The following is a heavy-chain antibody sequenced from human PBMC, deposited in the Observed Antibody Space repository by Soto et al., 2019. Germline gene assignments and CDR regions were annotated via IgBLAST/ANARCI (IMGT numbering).Heavy chain of an antibody. CDR3: ARAVVDCSSTSCYAVDY. J-gene: IGHJ4*02. CDR2: INHSGST. V-gene: IGHV4-34*01. Sequence: QVQLQQWGAGLLKPSENLSLTCAVYGGSFSGYYWSWIRQPPGKGLEWIGEINHSGSTNYNPSLKSRVTISVDTSKNQFSLKLSSVTAADTAVYYCARAVVDCSSTSCYAVDYWGQGTLVTVSS. D-gene: IGHD2-2*01. CDR1: GGSFSGYY.